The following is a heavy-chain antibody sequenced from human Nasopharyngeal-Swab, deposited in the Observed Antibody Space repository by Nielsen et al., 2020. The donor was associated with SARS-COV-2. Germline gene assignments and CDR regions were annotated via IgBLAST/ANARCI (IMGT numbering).Heavy chain of an antibody. CDR1: GYTFTSYA. D-gene: IGHD6-13*01. CDR2: INTNTGNP. Sequence: ASVKVSCKASGYTFTSYAMNWVRQAPGQGLEWMGWINTNTGNPTYAQGFTGRFVFSLDTSVSTAYLQISSLTAEDTAVYYCARDQQLPPPLYYYYYMDVWGKGTTVTFSS. J-gene: IGHJ6*03. CDR3: ARDQQLPPPLYYYYYMDV. V-gene: IGHV7-4-1*02.